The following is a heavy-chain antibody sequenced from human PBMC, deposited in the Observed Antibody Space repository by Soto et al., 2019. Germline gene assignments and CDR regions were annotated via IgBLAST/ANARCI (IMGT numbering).Heavy chain of an antibody. J-gene: IGHJ4*02. D-gene: IGHD5-18*01. V-gene: IGHV3-21*01. CDR2: ISSSSSYI. Sequence: GRSLRLSCAASGFTFSSYSMIWVRQAPGKGLEWVSSISSSSSYIYYADSVKGRFTISRDNAKNSLYLQMNSLRAEDTAVYYCARDQPGYSYGYGLGYWGQGTLVTVSS. CDR3: ARDQPGYSYGYGLGY. CDR1: GFTFSSYS.